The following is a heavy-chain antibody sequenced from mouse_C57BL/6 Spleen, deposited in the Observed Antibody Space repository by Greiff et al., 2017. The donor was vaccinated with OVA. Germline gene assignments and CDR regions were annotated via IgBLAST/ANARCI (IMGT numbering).Heavy chain of an antibody. Sequence: QVQLKQPGAELVKPGASVKLSCKASGYTFTSYWMHWVKQRPGRGLEWIGRIDPNSGGTKYNEKFKSKATLTVDKPSSTAYMQLSSLTSEDSAVYYCARSDYFYAMDYWGQGTSVTVSS. CDR2: IDPNSGGT. V-gene: IGHV1-72*01. CDR1: GYTFTSYW. J-gene: IGHJ4*01. CDR3: ARSDYFYAMDY. D-gene: IGHD1-1*01.